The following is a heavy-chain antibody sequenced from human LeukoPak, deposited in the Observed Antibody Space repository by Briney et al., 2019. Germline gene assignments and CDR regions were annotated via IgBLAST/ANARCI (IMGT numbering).Heavy chain of an antibody. CDR1: GGSFSGYF. V-gene: IGHV4-34*01. CDR2: LTESGRT. J-gene: IGHJ4*02. CDR3: ARWSLRGCSGSPCFDY. Sequence: SETLSLTCAVYGGSFSGYFWSWLRQPPGKGLEWIGGLTESGRTSYNPSLKSRVTIAEDTSKNQFSLKLSSVTAADTAVYYCARWSLRGCSGSPCFDYWGQGTLVTVSS. D-gene: IGHD2-15*01.